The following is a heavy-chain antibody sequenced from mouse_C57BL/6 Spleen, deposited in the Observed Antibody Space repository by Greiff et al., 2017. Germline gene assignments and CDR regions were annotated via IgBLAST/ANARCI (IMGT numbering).Heavy chain of an antibody. J-gene: IGHJ2*01. V-gene: IGHV5-6*02. Sequence: EVKLVESGGDLVKPGGSLKLSCAASGFTFSSYGMSWVRQTPDKRLEWVATISSGGSYTYYPDSVKGRFTISRDNAKNTLYLQMSSLKSEYTAMYYCARPLITTETWFAYWGQGTTLTVSS. CDR2: ISSGGSYT. CDR3: ARPLITTETWFAY. CDR1: GFTFSSYG. D-gene: IGHD1-1*01.